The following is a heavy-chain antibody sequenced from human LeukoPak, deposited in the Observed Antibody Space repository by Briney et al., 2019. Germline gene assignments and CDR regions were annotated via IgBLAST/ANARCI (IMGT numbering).Heavy chain of an antibody. CDR1: GFTFSSYA. CDR2: ITASGGNT. V-gene: IGHV3-23*01. CDR3: AKGNGYSYGRYYFDY. D-gene: IGHD5-18*01. Sequence: GGSLRLSCAASGFTFSSYAMSWVRQAPGKGLEWVSAITASGGNTYYADSVKGRFTTSRDNSKNTLYLQVNSLRAEDTAVYYCAKGNGYSYGRYYFDYWGQGTLVTVSS. J-gene: IGHJ4*02.